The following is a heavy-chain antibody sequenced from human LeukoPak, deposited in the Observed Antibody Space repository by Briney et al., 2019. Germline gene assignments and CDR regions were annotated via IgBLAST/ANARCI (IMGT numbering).Heavy chain of an antibody. V-gene: IGHV3-11*04. Sequence: PGGSLRLSCAASGFTFRDYYMSWIRQAPGEGLEGVSYISSSGGTIYYADSVRGRFTISRDNGKKSLYLQMNSLRAEDTAVYYCARVATVRGAITHPYYFDYWGQGTLVTVSS. CDR2: ISSSGGTI. D-gene: IGHD3-10*01. CDR1: GFTFRDYY. J-gene: IGHJ4*02. CDR3: ARVATVRGAITHPYYFDY.